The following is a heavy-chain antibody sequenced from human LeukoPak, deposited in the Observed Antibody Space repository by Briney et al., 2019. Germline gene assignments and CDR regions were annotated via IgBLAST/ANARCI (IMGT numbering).Heavy chain of an antibody. CDR1: GDSISSTNW. CDR2: IFHSGST. D-gene: IGHD5-18*01. Sequence: PSETLSLTCAVSGDSISSTNWWTWVRQPPGKGLEWIGEIFHSGSTSYNPSLKSRVSISVDKSKNQFSLRLNSVTAADTAMYYCSRKGTPMIYFDSWGQGTLVTVSS. CDR3: SRKGTPMIYFDS. J-gene: IGHJ4*02. V-gene: IGHV4-4*02.